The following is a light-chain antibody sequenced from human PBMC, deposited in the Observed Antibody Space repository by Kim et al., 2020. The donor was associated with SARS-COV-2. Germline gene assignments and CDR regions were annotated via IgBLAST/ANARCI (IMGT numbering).Light chain of an antibody. CDR3: GTWDRTLGVVV. CDR2: ENI. CDR1: SANIGNNY. V-gene: IGLV1-51*01. Sequence: QSVLTQPPSVSAAPGQQVSISCSGNSANIGNNYVSWYQRLPGTAPQLLIFENIRRPSGIPDRFSGAKSGTTATLAITGLQTGDEADYFCGTWDRTLGVVVFGGGTKVTVL. J-gene: IGLJ2*01.